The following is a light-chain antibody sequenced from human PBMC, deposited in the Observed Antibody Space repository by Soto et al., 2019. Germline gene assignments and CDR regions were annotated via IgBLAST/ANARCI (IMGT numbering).Light chain of an antibody. CDR2: KVS. Sequence: DVVMTQSPLSLPVTLGQPASISCRANQSLVHSDGLAYFSWFQQRRGRSPRGXIYKVSNRESGVPARFSGSGSGTDFALKISRVEAEDVGVYYCMQGTHWPITFGQGTRLEIK. CDR3: MQGTHWPIT. J-gene: IGKJ5*01. V-gene: IGKV2-30*02. CDR1: QSLVHSDGLAY.